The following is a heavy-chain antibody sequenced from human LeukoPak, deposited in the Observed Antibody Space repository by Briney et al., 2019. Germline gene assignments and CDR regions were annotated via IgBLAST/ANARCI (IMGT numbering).Heavy chain of an antibody. J-gene: IGHJ6*03. Sequence: GGSLRLSCEASGFSFSTYWMSWVRQAPGKGLEWVANIKQDGSEKYYLDSLKGRFTVSRDNAKNSLYLQINSLRVGDTAVYFCARVGAATFYWYYMDVWGKGTTVTVSS. D-gene: IGHD2-15*01. CDR3: ARVGAATFYWYYMDV. CDR1: GFSFSTYW. V-gene: IGHV3-7*01. CDR2: IKQDGSEK.